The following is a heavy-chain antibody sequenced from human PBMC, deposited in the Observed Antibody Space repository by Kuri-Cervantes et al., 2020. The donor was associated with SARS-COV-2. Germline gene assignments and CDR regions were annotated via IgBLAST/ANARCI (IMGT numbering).Heavy chain of an antibody. D-gene: IGHD6-19*01. CDR3: ARDRGEQWLVSHYYYYGVDV. V-gene: IGHV1-69*06. CDR2: IIPIFGTA. Sequence: SVKVSCKASGGTFSSYAISWVRQAPGQGLEWMGGIIPIFGTANYAQKFQGRVTITADKSTSTAYMELSSLRSEDTAVYYCARDRGEQWLVSHYYYYGVDVWGQGTTVTVSS. J-gene: IGHJ6*02. CDR1: GGTFSSYA.